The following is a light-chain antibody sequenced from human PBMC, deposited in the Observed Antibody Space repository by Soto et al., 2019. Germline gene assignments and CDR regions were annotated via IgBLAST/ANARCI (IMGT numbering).Light chain of an antibody. J-gene: IGKJ1*01. CDR1: QSVSSNY. CDR2: GAS. V-gene: IGKV3-20*01. CDR3: QQVGRSPPSWT. Sequence: ETVLTQSPGTLSLSPGERATLSCRASQSVSSNYLAWYQQKPGQAPRLLIYGASTRATGIPDRFSGSGSGTDFTLTISRLEPEDFAVYSCQQVGRSPPSWTFGQGTKVEIK.